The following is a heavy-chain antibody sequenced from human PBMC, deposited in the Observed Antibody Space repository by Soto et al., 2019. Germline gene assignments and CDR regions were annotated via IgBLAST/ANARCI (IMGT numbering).Heavy chain of an antibody. Sequence: ALVKVSCKAAGYAFTSYDINWVRQATGEGLEWMGWMNPNSGNTGYAQKFQGRVTMTRNTSISTAYMELSSLRSEDTAVYYCARGARFYDFWSGYYTDFDYWGQGTLVTVSS. CDR1: GYAFTSYD. D-gene: IGHD3-3*01. V-gene: IGHV1-8*01. CDR3: ARGARFYDFWSGYYTDFDY. J-gene: IGHJ4*02. CDR2: MNPNSGNT.